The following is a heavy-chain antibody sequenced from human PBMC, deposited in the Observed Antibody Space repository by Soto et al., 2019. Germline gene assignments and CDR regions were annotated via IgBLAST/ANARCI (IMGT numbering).Heavy chain of an antibody. D-gene: IGHD2-15*01. CDR3: ARDLFGCSGGRCYYGMDV. Sequence: ASVKVSCKASGYTFTSYYMHWVRQAPGQGLEWMGIINPSGGSTSYAQKFQGRVTMTRDTSTSTVYMELSSLRSEDTAVYYCARDLFGCSGGRCYYGMDVLGQGTTVTVSS. V-gene: IGHV1-46*01. CDR2: INPSGGST. J-gene: IGHJ6*02. CDR1: GYTFTSYY.